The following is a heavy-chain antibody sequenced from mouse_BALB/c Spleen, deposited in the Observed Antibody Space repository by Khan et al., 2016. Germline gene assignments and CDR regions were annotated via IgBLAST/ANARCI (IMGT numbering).Heavy chain of an antibody. D-gene: IGHD4-1*01. V-gene: IGHV9-3-1*01. J-gene: IGHJ4*01. CDR3: ARKNWEYAMDY. Sequence: QIQLVQSGPELKKPGETVKISCKASGYTFTNYGMNWVKQAPGKGLKWMGWINTYTGEPTYADDFKGRFAFSLETSASTAYLQINNLKNEDTATYFSARKNWEYAMDYWGQGTSVTVSS. CDR2: INTYTGEP. CDR1: GYTFTNYG.